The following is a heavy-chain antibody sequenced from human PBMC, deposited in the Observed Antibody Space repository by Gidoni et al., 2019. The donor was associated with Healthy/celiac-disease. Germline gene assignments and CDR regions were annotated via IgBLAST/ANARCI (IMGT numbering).Heavy chain of an antibody. Sequence: QVQLVESGGGVVQPGRSRRLSCAASGLPFSSYGMLWVRQAPGKGLEWVAVIWYDGSNKYYADSVKGRFTISRDNSKNTLYLQMNSLRAEDTAVYYCAREANDFWSGYYHFDYWVQGTLVTVSS. J-gene: IGHJ4*02. V-gene: IGHV3-33*01. CDR2: IWYDGSNK. CDR1: GLPFSSYG. CDR3: AREANDFWSGYYHFDY. D-gene: IGHD3-3*01.